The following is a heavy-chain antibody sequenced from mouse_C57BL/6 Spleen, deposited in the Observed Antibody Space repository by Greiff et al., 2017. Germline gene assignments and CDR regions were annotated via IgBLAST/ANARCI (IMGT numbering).Heavy chain of an antibody. V-gene: IGHV1-55*01. CDR3: ARRELRSWFAY. CDR2: IYPGSGST. CDR1: GYTFTSYW. Sequence: QVQLKQSGAELVKPGASVKMSCKASGYTFTSYWITWVKQRPGQGLEWIGDIYPGSGSTNYNEKFKSKATLTVDTSSSTAYMQLSSLTSEDSAVYYCARRELRSWFAYWGQGTLVTVSA. J-gene: IGHJ3*01. D-gene: IGHD1-1*01.